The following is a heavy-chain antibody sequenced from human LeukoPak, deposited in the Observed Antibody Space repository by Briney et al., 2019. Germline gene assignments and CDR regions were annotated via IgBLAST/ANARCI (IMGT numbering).Heavy chain of an antibody. D-gene: IGHD3-16*01. J-gene: IGHJ3*02. V-gene: IGHV1-2*02. Sequence: ASVKVSCKASGYTFTGYYMHWVRQAPGQGLEWMGWINPNSGGTNYAQKFQGRVTMTRDTSISTAYMELSRLRSDDTAVYYCARDYYENLFPAFDIWSQGTMVTVSS. CDR1: GYTFTGYY. CDR2: INPNSGGT. CDR3: ARDYYENLFPAFDI.